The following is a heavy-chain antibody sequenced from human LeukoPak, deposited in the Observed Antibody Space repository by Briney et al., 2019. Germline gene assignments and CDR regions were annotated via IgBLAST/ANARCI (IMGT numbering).Heavy chain of an antibody. CDR1: GGSISSYY. J-gene: IGHJ4*02. D-gene: IGHD3-10*01. Sequence: SETLSLTCTVSGGSISSYYWSWIRQPAGKGLEWIGRIYTSGSTNYNPSLKSRVTMSVDTSKNQFSLKLSSVTAADTAVYYCARGWTYYYGSGSYYKRGYYFDYWGQGTLVTVSS. CDR2: IYTSGST. CDR3: ARGWTYYYGSGSYYKRGYYFDY. V-gene: IGHV4-4*07.